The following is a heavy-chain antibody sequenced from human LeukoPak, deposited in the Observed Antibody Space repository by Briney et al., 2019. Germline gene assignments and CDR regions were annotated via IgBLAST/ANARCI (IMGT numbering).Heavy chain of an antibody. V-gene: IGHV4-4*07. CDR3: ARGRYFDWSPRVWFDP. CDR2: IYTSGST. J-gene: IGHJ5*02. Sequence: PSETLSLTCTVSGGSISSYYWSWIRQPAGKGLEWIGRIYTSGSTNYNPSLKSRVTISVDTSKNQFSLKLSSVTAADTVVYYCARGRYFDWSPRVWFDPWGQGTLVTVSS. CDR1: GGSISSYY. D-gene: IGHD3-9*01.